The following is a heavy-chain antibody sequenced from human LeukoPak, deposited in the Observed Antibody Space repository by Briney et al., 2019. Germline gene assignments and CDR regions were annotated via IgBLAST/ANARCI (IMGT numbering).Heavy chain of an antibody. CDR3: ARSVFPYYFDY. Sequence: PGGSLRLSCAASGFTFSSYWMHWVRQAPGKGLVWVSHINSDGSSTTYADSVRGRFTISRDNTKNTLYLQMNTLRAEDTAVYYCARSVFPYYFDYWGQGTLVTVSS. CDR2: INSDGSST. CDR1: GFTFSSYW. D-gene: IGHD2-21*01. J-gene: IGHJ4*02. V-gene: IGHV3-74*01.